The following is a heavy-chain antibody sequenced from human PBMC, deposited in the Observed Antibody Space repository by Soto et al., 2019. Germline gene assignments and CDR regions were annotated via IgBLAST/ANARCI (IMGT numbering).Heavy chain of an antibody. CDR1: GYTFTSYY. CDR3: ARDFPPGDYYYYGMDV. Sequence: GASVKVSCKASGYTFTSYYMHWVRQAPGQGLEWMGIINPSGGSTSYAQKFQGRVTMTRDTSTSTVYMELSSLRSEDTAVYYCARDFPPGDYYYYGMDVWGQGTTVTVSS. J-gene: IGHJ6*02. D-gene: IGHD3-10*01. CDR2: INPSGGST. V-gene: IGHV1-46*01.